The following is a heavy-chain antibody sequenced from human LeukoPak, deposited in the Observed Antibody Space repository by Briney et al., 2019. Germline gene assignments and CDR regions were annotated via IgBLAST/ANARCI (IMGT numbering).Heavy chain of an antibody. D-gene: IGHD3-22*01. CDR1: GGSISSYY. V-gene: IGHV4-59*01. Sequence: SETLSLTCTVSGGSISSYYWSWIRQPPGKGLEWIGYIYYSGSTNYNPSLKSRVTISVDTSKNQFSLKLSSVTAADTAVYYCARASDYYDSSAYYPGDYWGQGTLVTVSS. CDR3: ARASDYYDSSAYYPGDY. CDR2: IYYSGST. J-gene: IGHJ4*02.